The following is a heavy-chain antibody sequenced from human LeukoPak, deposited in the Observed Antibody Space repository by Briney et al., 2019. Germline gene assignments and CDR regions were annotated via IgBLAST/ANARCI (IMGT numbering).Heavy chain of an antibody. D-gene: IGHD4-17*01. Sequence: SGPTLVNPTQTLTLSCTFSGFSLSTSGVGVGWIRQPPGKALEWLALIYWNDDKRYSPSLKSRPTITKDTSKNQVVLTMTNMDPVDTATYYCAHRPERKPVNNWFDPWGQGTLVTVSS. CDR2: IYWNDDK. CDR1: GFSLSTSGVG. V-gene: IGHV2-5*01. CDR3: AHRPERKPVNNWFDP. J-gene: IGHJ5*02.